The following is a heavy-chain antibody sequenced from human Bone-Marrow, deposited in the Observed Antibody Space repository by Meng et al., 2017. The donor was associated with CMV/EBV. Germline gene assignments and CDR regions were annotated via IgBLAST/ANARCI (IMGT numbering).Heavy chain of an antibody. V-gene: IGHV3-30*18. CDR2: ISYDGSNK. Sequence: QVQLVESGGGVVEPGRSLRLSCAASGFTFSSYGMHWVRQAPGKGVEWVAVISYDGSNKYYADSVKGRFTISRDNSKNTLYLQMNSLRAEDTAVYYCAKDNWFDPWGQGTLVTVSS. CDR3: AKDNWFDP. J-gene: IGHJ5*02. CDR1: GFTFSSYG.